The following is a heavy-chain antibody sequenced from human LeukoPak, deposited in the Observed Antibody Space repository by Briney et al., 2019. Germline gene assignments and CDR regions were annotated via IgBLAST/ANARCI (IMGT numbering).Heavy chain of an antibody. CDR1: GYTFTGYY. J-gene: IGHJ4*02. Sequence: ASVKVSCKASGYTFTGYYMHWVRQAPGQGLEWMGRINPNSGGTNYAQKFQGRVTMTRDTSISTAYMELSRLRSDDTAVYYCARDLYVWGSYHNDYWGQGTLVTVSS. V-gene: IGHV1-2*06. D-gene: IGHD3-16*01. CDR3: ARDLYVWGSYHNDY. CDR2: INPNSGGT.